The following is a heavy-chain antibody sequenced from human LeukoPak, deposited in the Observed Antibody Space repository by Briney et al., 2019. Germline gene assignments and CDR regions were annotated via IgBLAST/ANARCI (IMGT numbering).Heavy chain of an antibody. CDR3: ARGRAAARITIFGVATYNWFDP. D-gene: IGHD3-3*01. CDR2: INPNSGGT. CDR1: GYTFTGYY. Sequence: ASVKVSCKASGYTFTGYYMHWVRQAPGQGLEWMGWINPNSGGTNYAQKFQGRVTMTRDTSISTAYMELSRLRSDDTAVYYCARGRAAARITIFGVATYNWFDPWGQGTLVTVSS. J-gene: IGHJ5*02. V-gene: IGHV1-2*02.